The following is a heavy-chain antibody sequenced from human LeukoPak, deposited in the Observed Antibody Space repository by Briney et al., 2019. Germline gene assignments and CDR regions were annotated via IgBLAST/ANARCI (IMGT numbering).Heavy chain of an antibody. V-gene: IGHV4-34*01. Sequence: SETLSLTCAVYGGSFSGYYWSWIRQPPGKGLEWVGEINHSGSTNYNPYPKSRVTISVDTSKNQFSLKLSSVTAADTAVYYCARGYLAYYDSSGYVPYYFDYWGQGTLVTVSS. CDR2: INHSGST. D-gene: IGHD3-22*01. CDR1: GGSFSGYY. J-gene: IGHJ4*02. CDR3: ARGYLAYYDSSGYVPYYFDY.